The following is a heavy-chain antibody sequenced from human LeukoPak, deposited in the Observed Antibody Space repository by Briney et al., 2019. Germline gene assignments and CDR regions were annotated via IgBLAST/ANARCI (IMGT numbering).Heavy chain of an antibody. D-gene: IGHD1-14*01. Sequence: SETLSLTCTVSGGSISSFYWSWIRQSAGKGLEWIGYIYYGGSTFYNPSLKTRVSMSADASKNQFSLKLTSVTAADTAVYYRVRGGGNVSFQYWGQGTQVTVSS. J-gene: IGHJ4*02. CDR3: VRGGGNVSFQY. CDR2: IYYGGST. CDR1: GGSISSFY. V-gene: IGHV4-59*01.